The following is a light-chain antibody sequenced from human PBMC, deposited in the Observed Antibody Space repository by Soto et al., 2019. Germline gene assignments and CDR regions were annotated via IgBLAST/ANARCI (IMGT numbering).Light chain of an antibody. Sequence: EIVMTQSPATLSETPGERATLSFRPSQSISSKVAWYQQKPGQAPRLLMFRTSSRAAGIPGRFSGSGSGTDFTLTISRMETEDFAVYYCQHYDTSAPLTFGGGTKVDIK. CDR1: QSISSK. V-gene: IGKV3D-15*01. J-gene: IGKJ4*01. CDR3: QHYDTSAPLT. CDR2: RTS.